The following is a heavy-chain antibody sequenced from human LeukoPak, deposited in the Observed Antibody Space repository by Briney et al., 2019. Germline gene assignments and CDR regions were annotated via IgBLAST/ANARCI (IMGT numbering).Heavy chain of an antibody. D-gene: IGHD3-10*01. V-gene: IGHV3-48*03. CDR1: GFTFSSYE. CDR3: AREMDYGSGSYDY. CDR2: ISSSGSTI. J-gene: IGHJ4*02. Sequence: GGSLRLSCAASGFTFSSYEMNWVRQAPGKGLEWVSYISSSGSTIYYADSVKGRFTISRDNAKNSLYLQMNSLRAEDTAVYYCAREMDYGSGSYDYWGQGTLVTVSS.